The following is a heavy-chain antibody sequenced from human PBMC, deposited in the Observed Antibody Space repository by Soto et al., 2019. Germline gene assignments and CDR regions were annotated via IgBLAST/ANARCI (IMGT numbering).Heavy chain of an antibody. CDR1: VFTFSGSA. V-gene: IGHV3-15*07. D-gene: IGHD3-3*01. CDR3: TTLSITIFGVVLMDV. CDR2: IKSKTDGGTT. J-gene: IGHJ6*02. Sequence: GGSLRLSCAASVFTFSGSAMHWVRQASGKGLEWVGRIKSKTDGGTTDYAAPVKGRFTISRDDSKNTLYLQMNSLKTEDTAVYYCTTLSITIFGVVLMDVWGQGTTVTVSS.